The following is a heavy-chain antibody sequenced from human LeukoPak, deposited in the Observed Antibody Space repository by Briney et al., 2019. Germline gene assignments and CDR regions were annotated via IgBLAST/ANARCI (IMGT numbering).Heavy chain of an antibody. V-gene: IGHV1-18*01. Sequence: ASVKVSCKASGYTFTSYGISWVRQAPAQGLEWMGWISSYNGNTNYAQNLQGRVTMTTDTSTSTAYMELRSLRSDDTAVYYCARSQVNGFCTDGVCYLGYWGQGTPVTVSS. D-gene: IGHD2-8*01. CDR1: GYTFTSYG. CDR3: ARSQVNGFCTDGVCYLGY. J-gene: IGHJ4*02. CDR2: ISSYNGNT.